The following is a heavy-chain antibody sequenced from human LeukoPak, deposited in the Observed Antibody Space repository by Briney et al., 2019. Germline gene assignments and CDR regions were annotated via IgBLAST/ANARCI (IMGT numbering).Heavy chain of an antibody. V-gene: IGHV5-51*01. CDR3: ARQEYYYDSSGRNWFDP. J-gene: IGHJ5*02. Sequence: GESLKISCKGSGYSFTSYWIGWVRQMPGKSLEWMGIIYPGDSDTRYSPSFQGQVTISADKSISTAYLQWSSLKASDTAMYYCARQEYYYDSSGRNWFDPWGQGTLVTVSS. CDR1: GYSFTSYW. D-gene: IGHD3-22*01. CDR2: IYPGDSDT.